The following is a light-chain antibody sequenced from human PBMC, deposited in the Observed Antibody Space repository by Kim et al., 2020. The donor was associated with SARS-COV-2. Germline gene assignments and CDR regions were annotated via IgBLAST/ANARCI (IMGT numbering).Light chain of an antibody. J-gene: IGLJ2*01. Sequence: GQSVTIACTGTSSDVGGYTSVSWYQRHPGKAPQLMIYDVSTRRSGVPDRFSGSKSGNTASLTISGLQAEDEADYYCCSYAGSYGVVFGGGTKLTVL. CDR2: DVS. CDR1: SSDVGGYTS. V-gene: IGLV2-11*01. CDR3: CSYAGSYGVV.